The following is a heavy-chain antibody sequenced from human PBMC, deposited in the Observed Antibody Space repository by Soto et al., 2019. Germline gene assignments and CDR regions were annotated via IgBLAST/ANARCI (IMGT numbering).Heavy chain of an antibody. CDR2: IKSKTDGGTT. CDR1: GFTFSDAW. Sequence: GGSLRLSCAASGFTFSDAWINWVRQAPGKGLEWVGRIKSKTDGGTTDFAAPVKGRFAISRDDSRDMVYMQMYSLKTDDTAVYYCTTDSLFTGQLVRMDNWGHGPLVTVSS. D-gene: IGHD3-9*01. V-gene: IGHV3-15*07. J-gene: IGHJ4*01. CDR3: TTDSLFTGQLVRMDN.